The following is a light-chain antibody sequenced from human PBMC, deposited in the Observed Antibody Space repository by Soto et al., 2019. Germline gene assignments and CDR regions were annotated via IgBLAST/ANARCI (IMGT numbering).Light chain of an antibody. J-gene: IGKJ1*01. CDR1: QSVSSRY. CDR3: LQYDNWHPWT. V-gene: IGKV3-20*01. CDR2: GAS. Sequence: EIWLTQSPGTLSLSPGERATLSCWASQSVSSRYLAWYQQKPGQAPRLLIYGASSRATGIPDRFSGSGSGTDFTLTISRLEPEDFAVYYCLQYDNWHPWTFGHGTKVDIK.